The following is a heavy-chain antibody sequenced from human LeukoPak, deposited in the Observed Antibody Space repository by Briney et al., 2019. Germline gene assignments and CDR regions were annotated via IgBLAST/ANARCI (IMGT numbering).Heavy chain of an antibody. CDR2: IYPGGSDT. Sequence: GESLKISCKGSGYSFTSYWIGWVRQMPGKGLEWMGIIYPGGSDTRYSPSFQGQVTISADKSISTAYLQWSSLKASDTAMYYCARRSGVARDYRGAFDIWGQGTMVTVSS. V-gene: IGHV5-51*01. CDR3: ARRSGVARDYRGAFDI. D-gene: IGHD4-11*01. CDR1: GYSFTSYW. J-gene: IGHJ3*02.